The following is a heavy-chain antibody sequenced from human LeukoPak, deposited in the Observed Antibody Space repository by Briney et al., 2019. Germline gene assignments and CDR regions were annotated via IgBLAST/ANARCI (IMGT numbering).Heavy chain of an antibody. CDR1: GGSFSGYY. J-gene: IGHJ4*02. V-gene: IGHV4-34*01. D-gene: IGHD1-14*01. CDR3: ASLNRQNDY. Sequence: PSETLSLTCAVYGGSFSGYYWSWIRQPPGKGLEWIGEINHSGSTNYNPSLKSRVTISVDTSKNQFSLKLSSVTAADTAVYYCASLNRQNDYWGQGTLVTVSS. CDR2: INHSGST.